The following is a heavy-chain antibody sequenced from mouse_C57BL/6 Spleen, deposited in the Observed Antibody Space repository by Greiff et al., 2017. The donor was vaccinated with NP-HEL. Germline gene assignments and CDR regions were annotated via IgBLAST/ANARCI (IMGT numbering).Heavy chain of an antibody. D-gene: IGHD1-1*01. CDR1: GFSLTSYA. CDR3: ARNGATVVDWYFDV. J-gene: IGHJ1*03. Sequence: VKLVESGPGLVAPSQSLSITCTVSGFSLTSYAISWVRQPPGKGLEWLGVIWTGGGTNYNSALKSRLSISKDNSKSQVFLKMNSLQTDDTARYYCARNGATVVDWYFDVWGTGTTVTVSS. V-gene: IGHV2-9-1*01. CDR2: IWTGGGT.